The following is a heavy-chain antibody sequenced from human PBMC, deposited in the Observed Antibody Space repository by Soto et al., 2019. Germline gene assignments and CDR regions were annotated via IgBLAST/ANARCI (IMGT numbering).Heavy chain of an antibody. CDR1: GFTFSSYA. V-gene: IGHV3-30-3*01. CDR3: ARKFGYNSGCLDY. Sequence: GSLRLSCAASGFTFSSYAIHWVRQAPGKGLEWVAAISYAGSNKYYADSVKGRFTISRDNSKNTLYLQMNSLRPEDTAVYYCARKFGYNSGCLDYWGQGTLVTVSS. D-gene: IGHD6-19*01. J-gene: IGHJ4*02. CDR2: ISYAGSNK.